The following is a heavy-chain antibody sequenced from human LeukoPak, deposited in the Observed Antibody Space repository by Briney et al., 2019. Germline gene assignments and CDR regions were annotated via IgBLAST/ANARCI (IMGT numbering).Heavy chain of an antibody. CDR2: MSPDDGFT. CDR1: ADTLSGDD. J-gene: IGHJ5*02. Sequence: GASVKVSCKSSADTLSGDDVHWVRQAPGQGLEWLGWMSPDDGFTGYAQDFQGRLTMTTDTTINTVFMELSGLKSEDTAVYYCATESAITISGVVFHYFDPWGQETLVTVSS. CDR3: ATESAITISGVVFHYFDP. D-gene: IGHD3-3*01. V-gene: IGHV1-8*01.